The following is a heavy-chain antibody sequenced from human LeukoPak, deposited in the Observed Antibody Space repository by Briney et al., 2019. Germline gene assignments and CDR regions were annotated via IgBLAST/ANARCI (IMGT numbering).Heavy chain of an antibody. CDR1: GYSISSGYY. CDR2: IYHSGST. V-gene: IGHV4-38-2*02. D-gene: IGHD3-10*01. CDR3: ARVSGASIENWFDP. J-gene: IGHJ5*02. Sequence: PSETLSLTCTVSGYSISSGYYWGWIRQPPGKGLEWIGSIYHSGSTYYNPSLKSRVTISVDTSKNQFSLKLSSVTAADTAVYYCARVSGASIENWFDPWGQGTLVTVSS.